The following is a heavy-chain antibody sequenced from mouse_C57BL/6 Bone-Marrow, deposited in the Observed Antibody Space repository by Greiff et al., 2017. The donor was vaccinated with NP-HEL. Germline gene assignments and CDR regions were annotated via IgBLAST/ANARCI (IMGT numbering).Heavy chain of an antibody. D-gene: IGHD1-1*01. V-gene: IGHV1-59*01. CDR2: IDPSDSYT. Sequence: VQLQQPGAELVRPGTSVKLSCKASGYTFTSYWMHWVKQRPGQGLEWIGVIDPSDSYTNYNQKFKGKATLTVDTSSSTAYMQLSSLTSEDSAVYYCARPTTVVPFDYWGQGTTLTVSS. CDR3: ARPTTVVPFDY. J-gene: IGHJ2*01. CDR1: GYTFTSYW.